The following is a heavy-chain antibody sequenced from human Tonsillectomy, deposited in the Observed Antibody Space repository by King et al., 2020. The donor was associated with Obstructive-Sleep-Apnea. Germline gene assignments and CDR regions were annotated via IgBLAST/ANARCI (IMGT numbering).Heavy chain of an antibody. V-gene: IGHV4-34*01. CDR3: ARELTVVTPGLDY. CDR1: GGSFSGHY. J-gene: IGHJ4*02. Sequence: VQLQQWGAGLLKPSEPLSLTCAVHGGSFSGHYWSWIRQSPGRGLEWIGEINHNGRTKYNPSLESRVTISVDTSRNQFSLRLRSVTAADTAVYYCARELTVVTPGLDYWGQGILVTVSS. D-gene: IGHD4-23*01. CDR2: INHNGRT.